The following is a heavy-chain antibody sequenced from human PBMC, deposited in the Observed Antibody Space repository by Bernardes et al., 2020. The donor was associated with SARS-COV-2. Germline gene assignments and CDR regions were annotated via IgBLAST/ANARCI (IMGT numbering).Heavy chain of an antibody. J-gene: IGHJ2*01. V-gene: IGHV4-34*01. Sequence: SETLSLTCAVYGGSFSGYYWSWIRQPPGKGLEWIGEINHSGSTNYNPSLKSRVTISVDSSKNQFSLKLSSVTAADTAVYYCARGAYYYGSGRPRSYWYFDLWGRGTLVTVSS. CDR3: ARGAYYYGSGRPRSYWYFDL. CDR1: GGSFSGYY. CDR2: INHSGST. D-gene: IGHD3-10*01.